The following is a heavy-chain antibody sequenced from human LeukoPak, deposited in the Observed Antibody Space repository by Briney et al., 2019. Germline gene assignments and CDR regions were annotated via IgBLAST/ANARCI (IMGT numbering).Heavy chain of an antibody. V-gene: IGHV3-23*01. CDR1: GFTFSSYA. D-gene: IGHD3-3*01. Sequence: PGGSLRLSCAASGFTFSSYAMNWVRQAPGKGLEWVSLISGSGGSTYYADSVKGRFTISRDNSKNTLYLQMNSLRAEDTAVYYCAKGRFFPSYYFDYWGQGTLVTVSS. CDR3: AKGRFFPSYYFDY. J-gene: IGHJ4*02. CDR2: ISGSGGST.